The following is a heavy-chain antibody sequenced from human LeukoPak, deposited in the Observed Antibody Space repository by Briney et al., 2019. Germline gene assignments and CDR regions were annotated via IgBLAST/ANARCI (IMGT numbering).Heavy chain of an antibody. Sequence: SETLSLTCTVSGGSISSSSYYWGWIRQPPGKGLEWIGSIYYSGSTYYNPSLKSRVTISVDTSKNQFSLKLSSVTAADTAVYYCARGSPSLVYGMDVWGQGTTVTVSS. CDR3: ARGSPSLVYGMDV. CDR1: GGSISSSSYY. V-gene: IGHV4-39*07. D-gene: IGHD2-8*02. CDR2: IYYSGST. J-gene: IGHJ6*02.